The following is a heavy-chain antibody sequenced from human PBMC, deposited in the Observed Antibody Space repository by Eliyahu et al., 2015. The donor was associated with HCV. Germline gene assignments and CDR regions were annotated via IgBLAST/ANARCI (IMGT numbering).Heavy chain of an antibody. CDR2: IYYSGGA. Sequence: QVQLQESGPGLVKPSQTLSLTCTVSGGSISXGGYYWSWIRQHPGKGLEWIGYIYYSGGAYYNPSLKSRVTISVDTSKNQFSLKLSSVTAADTAVYYCARDVRYCSSTSCHYGMDVWGQGTTVTVSS. J-gene: IGHJ6*02. D-gene: IGHD2-2*01. CDR3: ARDVRYCSSTSCHYGMDV. V-gene: IGHV4-31*03. CDR1: GGSISXGGYY.